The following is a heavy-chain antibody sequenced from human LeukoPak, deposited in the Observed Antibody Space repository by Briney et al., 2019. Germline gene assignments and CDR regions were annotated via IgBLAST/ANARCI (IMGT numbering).Heavy chain of an antibody. Sequence: GASVKVSCKASGYTFTSYYMHWVRQAPGQGLEWMGIINPSGGSTSYAQKFQGRVTITADKSTSTAYMELSSLRSDDTAVYYCATVGIAAAAPDYWGQGTLVTVSS. D-gene: IGHD6-13*01. CDR3: ATVGIAAAAPDY. J-gene: IGHJ4*02. V-gene: IGHV1-46*01. CDR2: INPSGGST. CDR1: GYTFTSYY.